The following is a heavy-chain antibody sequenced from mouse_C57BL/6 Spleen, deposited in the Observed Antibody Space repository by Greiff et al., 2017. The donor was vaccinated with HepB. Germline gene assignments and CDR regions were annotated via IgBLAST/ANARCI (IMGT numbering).Heavy chain of an antibody. J-gene: IGHJ3*01. D-gene: IGHD1-1*01. Sequence: QVQLKQPGAELVMPGASVKLSCKASGYTFTSYWMHWVKQRPGQGLEWIGEIDPSDSYTNYNQKFKGKSTLTVDKSSSTAYMQLSSLTSEDSAVYYCARGGVYYGSSYRTWFAYWGQGTLVTVSA. V-gene: IGHV1-69*01. CDR1: GYTFTSYW. CDR3: ARGGVYYGSSYRTWFAY. CDR2: IDPSDSYT.